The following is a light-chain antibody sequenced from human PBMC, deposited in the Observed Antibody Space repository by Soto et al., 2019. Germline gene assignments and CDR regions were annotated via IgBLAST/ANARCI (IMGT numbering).Light chain of an antibody. J-gene: IGKJ1*01. CDR1: QGIRND. CDR2: AAS. V-gene: IGKV1-6*01. Sequence: AIQMTQSPSALSASVGDRVTLTCRASQGIRNDLAWYQQKPGKAPKLLIYAASNLQSGDPSRFSGSGSGTDFTLTISSLQPEDFATYFCLQDYNYPWTFGPGTKVDIK. CDR3: LQDYNYPWT.